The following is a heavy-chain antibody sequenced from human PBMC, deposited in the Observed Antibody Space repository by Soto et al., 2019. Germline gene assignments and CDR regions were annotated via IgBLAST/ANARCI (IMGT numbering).Heavy chain of an antibody. D-gene: IGHD4-4*01. V-gene: IGHV3-30-3*01. CDR3: ARELHLIYYYYYGMDV. Sequence: PGGSLRLSCAASGFTFSSYAMHWVRQAPGKGLEWVAVISYDGSNKYYADSVKGRFTISRDNSKNTLYLQMNSLRAEDTAVYYCARELHLIYYYYYGMDVWGQGTTVTVSS. J-gene: IGHJ6*02. CDR2: ISYDGSNK. CDR1: GFTFSSYA.